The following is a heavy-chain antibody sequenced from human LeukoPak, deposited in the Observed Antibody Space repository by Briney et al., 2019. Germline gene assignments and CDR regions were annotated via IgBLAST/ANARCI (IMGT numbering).Heavy chain of an antibody. V-gene: IGHV1-2*02. CDR2: INPNSGGT. CDR1: GYTFTGYY. J-gene: IGHJ4*02. Sequence: ASVKVSCKASGYTFTGYYMHWVRQAPGQGLEWMGWINPNSGGTNFAQKFQGRVTMTRDTSISTAYMELSRLRSDDTAVYYCARGDLDWYLFDYWGQGTLVTVSS. CDR3: ARGDLDWYLFDY. D-gene: IGHD3-9*01.